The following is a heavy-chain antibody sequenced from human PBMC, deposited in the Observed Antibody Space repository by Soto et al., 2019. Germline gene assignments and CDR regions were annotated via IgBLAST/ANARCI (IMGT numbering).Heavy chain of an antibody. Sequence: QVQLVESGGGVVQHGRSLRLSCAASGFTFSSYAMHWVRQAPGKGLEWVAVISYDGSNKYYADSVKGRFTISRDNSKNTLYLQMNSLRAEDTAVYYCARDPYGDYILGWFDPWGQGTLVTVSS. CDR1: GFTFSSYA. V-gene: IGHV3-30-3*01. CDR3: ARDPYGDYILGWFDP. J-gene: IGHJ5*02. D-gene: IGHD4-17*01. CDR2: ISYDGSNK.